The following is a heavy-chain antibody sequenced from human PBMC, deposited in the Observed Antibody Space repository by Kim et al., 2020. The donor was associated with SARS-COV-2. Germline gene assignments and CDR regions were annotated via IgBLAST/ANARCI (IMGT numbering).Heavy chain of an antibody. Sequence: SETLSLTCAVYGGSFSGYYWSWIRQPPGKGLEWIGEINHSGSTNYNPSLKSRVTISVDTSKNQFSLKLSSVTAADTAVYYCARGGRRGGSGSYSRYYYYMDVWGKGTTVTVSS. V-gene: IGHV4-34*01. J-gene: IGHJ6*03. CDR1: GGSFSGYY. CDR3: ARGGRRGGSGSYSRYYYYMDV. CDR2: INHSGST. D-gene: IGHD3-10*01.